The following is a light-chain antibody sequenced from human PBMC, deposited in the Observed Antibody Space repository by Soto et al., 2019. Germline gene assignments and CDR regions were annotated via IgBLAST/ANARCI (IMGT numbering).Light chain of an antibody. CDR3: SSYTSSSTLYV. J-gene: IGLJ1*01. CDR1: SSDVGSYTY. CDR2: EVN. V-gene: IGLV2-14*01. Sequence: QSVLTQPASVSGSPRQSITISCTGASSDVGSYTYVSWYQQHPGKAPKLMIYEVNNRPSGVSNRFSGSKSGNTASLTISGLQAEDEADYYCSSYTSSSTLYVFVTGTKVTVL.